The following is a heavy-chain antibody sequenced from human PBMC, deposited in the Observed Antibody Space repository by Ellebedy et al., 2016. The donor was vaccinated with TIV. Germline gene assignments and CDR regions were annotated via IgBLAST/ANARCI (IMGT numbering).Heavy chain of an antibody. Sequence: SETLSLTXAVYGGSFSGYYWSWIRQPPGKGLEWIGEINHSGSTNYNPSLKSRVTISVDTSKNQFSLKLSSVTAADTAVYYCARTVAAAGIGYYYYGMDVWGQGTTVTVSS. J-gene: IGHJ6*02. D-gene: IGHD6-13*01. CDR2: INHSGST. CDR3: ARTVAAAGIGYYYYGMDV. V-gene: IGHV4-34*01. CDR1: GGSFSGYY.